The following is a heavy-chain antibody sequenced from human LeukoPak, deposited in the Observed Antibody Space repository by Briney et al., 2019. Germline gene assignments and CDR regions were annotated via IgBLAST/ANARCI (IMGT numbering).Heavy chain of an antibody. V-gene: IGHV3-48*04. D-gene: IGHD5-24*01. CDR1: GFTFSNYA. CDR3: ARAPGREMANYYGMDV. Sequence: GGSLRLSCAASGFTFSNYAMNWVRQAPGKGLEWVSYIRSSSKTIYYADSVKGRFTTSRDNAKNSLYLQMNSLRAEDTAVYYCARAPGREMANYYGMDVWGQGTTVTVSS. CDR2: IRSSSKTI. J-gene: IGHJ6*02.